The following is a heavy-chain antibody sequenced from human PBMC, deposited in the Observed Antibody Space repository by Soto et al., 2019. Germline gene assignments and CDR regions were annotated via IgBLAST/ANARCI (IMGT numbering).Heavy chain of an antibody. CDR3: AIGPRRIVATTLRTFDY. J-gene: IGHJ4*02. CDR2: IKQDGSEK. D-gene: IGHD5-12*01. V-gene: IGHV3-7*01. CDR1: GFTFSSYW. Sequence: GGSLRLSCAASGFTFSSYWMSWVRQAPGKGLEWVANIKQDGSEKYYVDSVKGRFTISRDNAKNSLYLQMNSLRAEDPAVYYWAIGPRRIVATTLRTFDYWGQGTLVTVSS.